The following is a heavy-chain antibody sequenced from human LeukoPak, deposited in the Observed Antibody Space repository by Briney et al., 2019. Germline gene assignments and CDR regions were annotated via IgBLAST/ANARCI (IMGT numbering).Heavy chain of an antibody. D-gene: IGHD6-19*01. J-gene: IGHJ4*02. CDR2: IGDSGEIE. CDR1: GLILRGHA. CDR3: AKGYSSGWTPFDY. V-gene: IGHV3-23*01. Sequence: SGGSLRLSCEASGLILRGHAMSWVRQAPGKGLEWVSGIGDSGEIERYADSVKGRFTISRDNFRNTVYLEMRSLRPEDTAVYYCAKGYSSGWTPFDYWAQGTQVTVSS.